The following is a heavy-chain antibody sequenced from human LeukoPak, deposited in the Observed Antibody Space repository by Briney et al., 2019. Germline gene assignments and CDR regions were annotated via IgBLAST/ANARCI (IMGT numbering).Heavy chain of an antibody. V-gene: IGHV5-51*01. D-gene: IGHD2/OR15-2a*01. Sequence: GESLKISCKASGYNFPKSWIGWVRQMPAKGLEWMAIVYPDDSRTKYSPSFQGQVTISADKSINTAYLQWSSLRASDTATYYCARPDYFASHDWGQGTLVTVSS. CDR2: VYPDDSRT. J-gene: IGHJ4*02. CDR1: GYNFPKSW. CDR3: ARPDYFASHD.